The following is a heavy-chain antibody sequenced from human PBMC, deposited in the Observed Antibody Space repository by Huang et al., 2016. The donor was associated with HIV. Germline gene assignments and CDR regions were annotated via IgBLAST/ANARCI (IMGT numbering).Heavy chain of an antibody. V-gene: IGHV3-74*01. CDR1: GFTFSSSW. D-gene: IGHD6-19*01. Sequence: AASGFTFSSSWRHWVRQAPGKGLVWVSRINSDGRSTSYADSVKGRFTISRDNAKNTRYLQMNSLRAEDTAVYYCARDSQQWLVEDYWGQGTLVTVSS. J-gene: IGHJ4*02. CDR3: ARDSQQWLVEDY. CDR2: INSDGRST.